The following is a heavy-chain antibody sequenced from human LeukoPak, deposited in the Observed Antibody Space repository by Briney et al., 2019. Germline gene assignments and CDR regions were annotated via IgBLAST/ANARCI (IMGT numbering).Heavy chain of an antibody. CDR2: IYYSGST. V-gene: IGHV4-39*01. Sequence: PSETLSLTCTVSGGSISSSSYYWGWIRQPPGKGLEWIGSIYYSGSTYYNPSLKSRVTISVDTSKNQFSLKLSSVTAADTAVYYCARRNYDSRASDAFDIWGQGSMVTVSS. CDR3: ARRNYDSRASDAFDI. D-gene: IGHD3-22*01. CDR1: GGSISSSSYY. J-gene: IGHJ3*02.